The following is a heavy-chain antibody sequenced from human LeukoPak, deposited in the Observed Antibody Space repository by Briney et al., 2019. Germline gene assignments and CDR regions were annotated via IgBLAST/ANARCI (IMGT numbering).Heavy chain of an antibody. CDR2: IYYGGST. CDR1: VGSISSGSYY. V-gene: IGHV4-39*07. J-gene: IGHJ4*02. CDR3: ARAYRTIDY. Sequence: SETLSLTCTVSVGSISSGSYYWGWIRQSPGKGLEWIGNIYYGGSTSYDPSLKSRVTILVDTSKNQFSLKLSSVTAADTAVYYCARAYRTIDYWGQGTLVTVSS. D-gene: IGHD1/OR15-1a*01.